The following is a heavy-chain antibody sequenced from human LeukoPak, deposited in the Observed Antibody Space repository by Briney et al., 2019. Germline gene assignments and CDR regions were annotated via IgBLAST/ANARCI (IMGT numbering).Heavy chain of an antibody. Sequence: PGGSLRLSCAASRFTFSSYGMHWVRQAPGKGLEWVASISFDESYRSYADSVKGRFTISRDNSKNTLYLQMNSLRAGDTAVYYCAKDFTSTTVTTFDYWGQGTLVTVSS. CDR1: RFTFSSYG. J-gene: IGHJ4*02. CDR2: ISFDESYR. V-gene: IGHV3-30*18. CDR3: AKDFTSTTVTTFDY. D-gene: IGHD4-17*01.